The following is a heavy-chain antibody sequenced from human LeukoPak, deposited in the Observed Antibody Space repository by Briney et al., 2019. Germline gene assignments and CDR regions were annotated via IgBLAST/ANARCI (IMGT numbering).Heavy chain of an antibody. D-gene: IGHD1-1*01. CDR1: GGSISSSSYY. J-gene: IGHJ4*02. CDR2: IYYSGST. V-gene: IGHV4-61*05. Sequence: SETLSLTCTVSGGSISSSSYYWSWIRQPPGKGLEWIGYIYYSGSTNYNPSLKSRVTISVDTSKNQFSLKLSSVTAADTAVYYCASNYNPYYFDYWGQGTLVTVSS. CDR3: ASNYNPYYFDY.